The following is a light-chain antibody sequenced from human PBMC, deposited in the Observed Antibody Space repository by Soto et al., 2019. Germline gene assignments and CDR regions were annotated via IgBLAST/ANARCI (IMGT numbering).Light chain of an antibody. CDR3: QQYGSAPYT. J-gene: IGKJ2*01. V-gene: IGKV3-20*01. CDR2: VAS. CDR1: QGVSSSY. Sequence: EIVLTQSPGTLSLSPGERATLACRASQGVSSSYLGMYQQTHGQAPRLLIYVASRRATGIPDSFSGSGSGADFSLTISSLEPEDFAVYYCQQYGSAPYTFGQGTKLEI.